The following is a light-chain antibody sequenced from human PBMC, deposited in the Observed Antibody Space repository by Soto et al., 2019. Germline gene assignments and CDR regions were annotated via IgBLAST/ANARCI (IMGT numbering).Light chain of an antibody. CDR2: GAS. CDR3: QQYNNWPWT. CDR1: QSISDT. V-gene: IGKV3-15*01. J-gene: IGKJ1*01. Sequence: ETVMTQSPATLSVSPGGRATLSCGAGQSISDTLAWYQQKPGQAPRLLIHGASTRATGFPARFSGSGSGTDFTLTISSLQSEDFAIYYCQQYNNWPWTFGQGTKVDIK.